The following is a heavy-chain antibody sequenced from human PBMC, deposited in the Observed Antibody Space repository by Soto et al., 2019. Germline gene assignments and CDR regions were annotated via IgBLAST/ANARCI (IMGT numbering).Heavy chain of an antibody. J-gene: IGHJ6*02. Sequence: QVQLVESGGGVVHPGRSLRLSCAASGFTFSSYGMHWVRHAPGKVLEWVAVIWYDGSNKYYADSVKGRFTISRDNSKNTLYLQMTSLRAEDTAVYYCARDTARAMVRIYYGMDVWGQGTTVTVSS. CDR2: IWYDGSNK. CDR3: ARDTARAMVRIYYGMDV. V-gene: IGHV3-33*01. CDR1: GFTFSSYG. D-gene: IGHD3-10*01.